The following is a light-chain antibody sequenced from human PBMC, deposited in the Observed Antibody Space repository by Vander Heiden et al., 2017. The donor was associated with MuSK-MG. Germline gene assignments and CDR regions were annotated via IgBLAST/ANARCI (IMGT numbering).Light chain of an antibody. J-gene: IGKJ1*01. CDR3: QQDNNLRT. CDR2: GAS. V-gene: IGKV3-15*01. Sequence: EIVMPHSPATLSVSPGERATLSCRASQSVSSNLAWYQQKPGQAPRLLIYGASTRATGIPARFSGSGSGTEFTLTISSLQSEDFAVYYCQQDNNLRTFGQGTKVEIK. CDR1: QSVSSN.